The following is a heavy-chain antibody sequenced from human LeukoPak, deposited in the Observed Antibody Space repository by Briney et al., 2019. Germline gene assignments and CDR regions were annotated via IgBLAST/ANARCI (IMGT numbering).Heavy chain of an antibody. D-gene: IGHD1-26*01. V-gene: IGHV3-33*01. Sequence: GGSLRLSCAGSGFTFGGYGMHWFRQTPGKGLEWVAVIAYDGSRAFYADSVKGRFTISRDNSKNTMSVQMDDLRAEDTAVYYCARASGSYPTYDYYMDVWGKGTTVTVSS. CDR3: ARASGSYPTYDYYMDV. J-gene: IGHJ6*03. CDR1: GFTFGGYG. CDR2: IAYDGSRA.